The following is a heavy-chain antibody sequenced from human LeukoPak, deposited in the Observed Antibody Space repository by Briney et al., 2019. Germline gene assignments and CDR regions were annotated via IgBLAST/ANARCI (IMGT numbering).Heavy chain of an antibody. CDR2: INSDGSSR. D-gene: IGHD6-13*01. V-gene: IGHV3-74*01. CDR3: ASASSHRIAAGGDY. Sequence: PGGSLLLSCAASGFTFSNYWMHWVRPAPGKGLGWVSRINSDGSSRNYADSVKRRFTISRDNAKNTLYLQMNSLRAEDTAVYYCASASSHRIAAGGDYWGQGTLVTVSS. CDR1: GFTFSNYW. J-gene: IGHJ4*02.